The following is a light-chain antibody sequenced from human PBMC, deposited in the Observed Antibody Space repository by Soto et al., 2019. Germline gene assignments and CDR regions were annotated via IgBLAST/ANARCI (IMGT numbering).Light chain of an antibody. J-gene: IGLJ1*01. CDR3: SSYTSIITLYV. CDR2: EVS. Sequence: QSALTQPASVSGSPGQSITISCTGTSSDVGGYNYVSWYQQHPGKAPKLMIYEVSNRPSGVSNRFSGSKSGNTASLTISGLQAEDEADYYCSSYTSIITLYVVGSGTKVTVL. V-gene: IGLV2-14*01. CDR1: SSDVGGYNY.